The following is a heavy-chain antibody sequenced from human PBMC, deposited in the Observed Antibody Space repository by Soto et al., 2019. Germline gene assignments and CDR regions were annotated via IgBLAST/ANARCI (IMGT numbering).Heavy chain of an antibody. V-gene: IGHV3-74*01. CDR2: INSDGSST. D-gene: IGHD2-15*01. CDR3: ARDPVEAGYCSGGSCRYYYYGMDV. Sequence: PGGSLRLSCAASGFTFSSYWMHWVRQAPGKGLVWVSRINSDGSSTSYADSVKGRFTISRDNAKNTLYLQMNSLRAEDTAVYYCARDPVEAGYCSGGSCRYYYYGMDVWGQGTTVTVSS. CDR1: GFTFSSYW. J-gene: IGHJ6*02.